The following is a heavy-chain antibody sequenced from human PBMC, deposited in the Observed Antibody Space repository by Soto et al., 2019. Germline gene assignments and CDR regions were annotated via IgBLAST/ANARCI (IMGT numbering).Heavy chain of an antibody. CDR1: GGTFGRYT. V-gene: IGHV1-69*16. CDR3: ARGSVVLPGTNAPFAH. Sequence: QVQLVQSGPQVKKPGSSVKVSCTASGGTFGRYTISWVRQAPGQGLEWMGGILPVLGNTNVAQRFQDRLTFTADESTSTAYLELSSLRPEDTAGYYCARGSVVLPGTNAPFAHWGQGILVTVSS. J-gene: IGHJ4*02. CDR2: ILPVLGNT. D-gene: IGHD1-26*01.